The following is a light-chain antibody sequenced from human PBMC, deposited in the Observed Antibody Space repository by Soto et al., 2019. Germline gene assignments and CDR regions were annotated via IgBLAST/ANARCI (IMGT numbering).Light chain of an antibody. CDR2: QDD. J-gene: IGLJ2*01. Sequence: SYELTQSPSVSVSPGQTATITCSGDKLGTKYACWYQQKPGQSPVLVIYQDDKRPSGIPERFSGSNSGNTATLTISGTQAVDEADYYCQAWDSSTVVFGGGTKLTVL. V-gene: IGLV3-1*01. CDR1: KLGTKY. CDR3: QAWDSSTVV.